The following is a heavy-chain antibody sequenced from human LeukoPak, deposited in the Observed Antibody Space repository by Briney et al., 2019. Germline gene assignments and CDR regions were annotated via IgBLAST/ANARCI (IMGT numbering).Heavy chain of an antibody. D-gene: IGHD6-13*01. CDR3: ARAISSWYRYYYYGMDV. V-gene: IGHV1-18*01. J-gene: IGHJ6*02. CDR1: GYTFTSYG. Sequence: ASVKVSCKTSGYTFTSYGISWVRQAPGQGLEWMGWISGYNGDTNYAQKLQGRVTMTTDTSTSTAYMELRSLRSDDTAVYYCARAISSWYRYYYYGMDVWGQGTTVTVSS. CDR2: ISGYNGDT.